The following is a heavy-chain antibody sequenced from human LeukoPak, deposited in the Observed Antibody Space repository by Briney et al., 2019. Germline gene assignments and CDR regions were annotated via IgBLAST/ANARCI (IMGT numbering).Heavy chain of an antibody. Sequence: ASVKASCKASGYTFTRYGISWVRQAPGHGLEWRGWISAYNGNTNYAQKLQGRVTMTTATSTTTAYMELRRLRSDDTAVYYCASPTPNAVTTWSFDYWGQGTLVTVSS. J-gene: IGHJ4*02. D-gene: IGHD4-17*01. CDR3: ASPTPNAVTTWSFDY. V-gene: IGHV1-18*01. CDR1: GYTFTRYG. CDR2: ISAYNGNT.